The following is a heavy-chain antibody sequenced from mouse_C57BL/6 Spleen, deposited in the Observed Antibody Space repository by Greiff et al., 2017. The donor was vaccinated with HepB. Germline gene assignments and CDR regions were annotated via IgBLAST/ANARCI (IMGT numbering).Heavy chain of an antibody. CDR3: ARTRDGAMDY. Sequence: VQLVESGAELARPGASVKMSCKASGYTFTSYTMHWVKQRPGQGLEWIGYINPSSGYTKYNQKFKDKATLTADKSSSTAYMQLSSLTSEDSAVYYCARTRDGAMDYWGQGTSVTVSS. J-gene: IGHJ4*01. V-gene: IGHV1-4*01. D-gene: IGHD2-3*01. CDR2: INPSSGYT. CDR1: GYTFTSYT.